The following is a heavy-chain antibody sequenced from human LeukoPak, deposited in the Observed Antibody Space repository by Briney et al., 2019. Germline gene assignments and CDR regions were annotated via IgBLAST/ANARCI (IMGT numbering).Heavy chain of an antibody. CDR1: GGTFSSYA. Sequence: GSSVKVSCKASGGTFSSYAISWVRQAPGQGLEWMGWISAYNGNTNYAQKLQGRVTMTTDTSTSTAYMELRSLRSDDTAVYYCAREGLLWFGELFHFDYWGQGTLVTVSS. CDR3: AREGLLWFGELFHFDY. J-gene: IGHJ4*02. CDR2: ISAYNGNT. D-gene: IGHD3-10*01. V-gene: IGHV1-18*01.